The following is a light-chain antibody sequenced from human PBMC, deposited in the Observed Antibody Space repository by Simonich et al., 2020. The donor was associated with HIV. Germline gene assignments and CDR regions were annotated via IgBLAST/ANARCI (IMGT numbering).Light chain of an antibody. J-gene: IGKJ1*01. CDR3: QQYNSHFPT. V-gene: IGKV1-NL1*01. CDR1: QGIRNS. CDR2: AAY. Sequence: IQMTQSPSSLSASVGNRVTINCRASQGIRNSLAWYQQKPWKAPKILINAAYRLESGVPSRFSGSGSGTEYTLTISSLQPEDFATYYCQQYNSHFPTFGQGTKVEIK.